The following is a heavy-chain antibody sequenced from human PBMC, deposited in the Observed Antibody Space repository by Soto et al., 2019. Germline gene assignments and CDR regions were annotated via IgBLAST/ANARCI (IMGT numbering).Heavy chain of an antibody. D-gene: IGHD3-22*01. V-gene: IGHV1-18*04. CDR2: ISAYNGNT. CDR3: ALGDYDSSGYYYVSDYYYYGMDD. J-gene: IGHJ6*02. CDR1: GYTFTSYG. Sequence: ASVKVSCKASGYTFTSYGISGVRQAPGQGLEWMGWISAYNGNTNYAQKLQGRVTMTTDTSTRTACMELRCLRSDNTAVYYCALGDYDSSGYYYVSDYYYYGMDDWGQGTTVTVSS.